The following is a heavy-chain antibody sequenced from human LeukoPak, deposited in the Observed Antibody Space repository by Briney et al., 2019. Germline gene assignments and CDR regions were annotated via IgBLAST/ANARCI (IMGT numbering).Heavy chain of an antibody. J-gene: IGHJ2*01. V-gene: IGHV4-59*08. CDR3: ARTYGSSGLGYFDL. D-gene: IGHD6-13*01. CDR2: FYYSGST. Sequence: SETLSLTCSVSGGSISGYYWSWIRQPPGKGLEWIGYFYYSGSTNYNPSLKSRATISVDTSKNQFSLKLSSVTAADTAVYYCARTYGSSGLGYFDLWGRGTLVTVSS. CDR1: GGSISGYY.